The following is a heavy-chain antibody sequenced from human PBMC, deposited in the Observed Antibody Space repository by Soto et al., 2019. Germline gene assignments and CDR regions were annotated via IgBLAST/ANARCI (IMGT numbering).Heavy chain of an antibody. J-gene: IGHJ5*02. CDR3: ARDFDTVKYNWFDP. Sequence: EVQLVESGGGLVKPGGSLRLSCAASGFTFSSYSMNWVRQAPGKGLEWVSSISSSSSYIYYADSVKGRFTISRDNAKNSLYLQMTSLRAEDTAVYYCARDFDTVKYNWFDPWGQGTLVTVSS. CDR1: GFTFSSYS. D-gene: IGHD3-9*01. V-gene: IGHV3-21*01. CDR2: ISSSSSYI.